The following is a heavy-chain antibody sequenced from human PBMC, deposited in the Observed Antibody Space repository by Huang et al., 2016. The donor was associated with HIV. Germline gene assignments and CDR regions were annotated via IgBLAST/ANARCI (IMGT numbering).Heavy chain of an antibody. J-gene: IGHJ4*02. V-gene: IGHV1-3*01. CDR2: INPGNVNT. CDR1: GNSFPTYA. Sequence: QVQLVQSGAEVKKPGASVKVSCKASGNSFPTYALHWVRQGPGHRLEWMGWINPGNVNTNNSHNFQGRVTITRDTSASTVYMEVSSLTFEDTVVYYCAREFVIFGAPLWPAYWGQGTLISVSS. CDR3: AREFVIFGAPLWPAY. D-gene: IGHD2-21*01.